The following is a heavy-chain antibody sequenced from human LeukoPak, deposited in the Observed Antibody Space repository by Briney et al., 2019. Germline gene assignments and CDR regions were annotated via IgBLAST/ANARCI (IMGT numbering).Heavy chain of an antibody. V-gene: IGHV4-30-4*08. D-gene: IGHD2-2*02. CDR3: AIQEGGYCSSTSCYSRAFDI. CDR1: GGSISSGDYY. Sequence: NSSETLSLTCTVSGGSISSGDYYWSWIRQPPGKGLEWIGYIYYSGSTYYNPSLKSRVTISVDTSKNQFSLKLSSVTAADTAVYYCAIQEGGYCSSTSCYSRAFDIWGQGTMVTVSS. J-gene: IGHJ3*02. CDR2: IYYSGST.